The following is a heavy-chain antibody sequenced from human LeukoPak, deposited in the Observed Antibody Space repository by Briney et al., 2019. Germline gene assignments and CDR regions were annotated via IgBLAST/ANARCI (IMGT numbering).Heavy chain of an antibody. V-gene: IGHV4-59*08. CDR1: GGSMSPYQ. J-gene: IGHJ4*02. CDR3: ARAVSGRFDY. CDR2: IYYSGST. Sequence: PSETLSLTCTVSGGSMSPYQWGWIRQPPGKGLEWTGYIYYSGSTNYNASLNSRVTISVDTSKNQFSLRLSSVTAADTAIYYCARAVSGRFDYWGQGTLVTVSS. D-gene: IGHD6-19*01.